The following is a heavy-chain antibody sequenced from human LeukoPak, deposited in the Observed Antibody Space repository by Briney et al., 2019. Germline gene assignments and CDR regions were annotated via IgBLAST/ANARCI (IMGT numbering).Heavy chain of an antibody. CDR1: GFTFSSYW. J-gene: IGHJ4*02. V-gene: IGHV3-74*01. Sequence: GGSLRLSCAASGFTFSSYWMHWVRQAPGKGLVWVSRINIDGSSTNSADSVNGRFTISRDNAKNTLYLQMNSLRAEDTAIYYCARGLGGSGYYRAFDSWGQGTLVTVSS. D-gene: IGHD6-25*01. CDR3: ARGLGGSGYYRAFDS. CDR2: INIDGSST.